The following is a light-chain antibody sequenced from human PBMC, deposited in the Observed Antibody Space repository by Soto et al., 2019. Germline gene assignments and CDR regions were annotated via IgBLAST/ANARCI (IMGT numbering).Light chain of an antibody. V-gene: IGKV1-27*01. J-gene: IGKJ5*01. CDR1: QGISHF. CDR2: TAS. CDR3: QKYYGAPYT. Sequence: DIQMTHSPSSLSASVGDRVTITCRASQGISHFLAWYQQKPGTVPKLLIYTASTLQSGVPSRFSGSGSGTDFTLTISSLQPEDVATYYCQKYYGAPYTFGQGTRLEIK.